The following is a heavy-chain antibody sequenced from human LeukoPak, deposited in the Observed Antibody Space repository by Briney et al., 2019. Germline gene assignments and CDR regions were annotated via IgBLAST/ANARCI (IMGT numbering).Heavy chain of an antibody. CDR3: AKVGPLWFEASWSEYFQH. CDR2: IRYDGSNK. V-gene: IGHV3-30*02. J-gene: IGHJ1*01. D-gene: IGHD3-10*01. CDR1: GFTFRSYA. Sequence: GGSLRLSCAPSGFTFRSYAMHWVRQAPGKGLEWVTFIRYDGSNKYYADSVKGRFTISRDNAKNSLYLQINSLRAEDTALYYCAKVGPLWFEASWSEYFQHWGQGTLVTVSS.